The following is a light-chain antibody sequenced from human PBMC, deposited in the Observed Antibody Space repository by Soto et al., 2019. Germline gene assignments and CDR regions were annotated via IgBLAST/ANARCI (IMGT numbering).Light chain of an antibody. Sequence: QSALTKPASVSGSPGQSITISCTGTSRDVGSYNLVSWYQQHPGNAPKLIIYEGTKRPSGVSYRFSGSKSGNTASLTISGLQEEDEGDYHCCSFAGSSTYVFGTGTQLTVL. J-gene: IGLJ1*01. V-gene: IGLV2-23*01. CDR3: CSFAGSSTYV. CDR1: SRDVGSYNL. CDR2: EGT.